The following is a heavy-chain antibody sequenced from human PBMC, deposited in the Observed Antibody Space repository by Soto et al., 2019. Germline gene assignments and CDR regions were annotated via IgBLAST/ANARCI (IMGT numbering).Heavy chain of an antibody. CDR1: GYTFTSYD. V-gene: IGHV1-8*01. CDR3: ARGLAAAGPAEDY. J-gene: IGHJ4*02. CDR2: MNPNSGNT. D-gene: IGHD6-13*01. Sequence: QVQLVQSGAEVKKPGASVKVSCKASGYTFTSYDINWVRQATGQGLEWMGWMNPNSGNTGYAQKFQGRGTRTRNTSLSTAYMELSSLRSEDTAVYYCARGLAAAGPAEDYWGQGTLVTVSS.